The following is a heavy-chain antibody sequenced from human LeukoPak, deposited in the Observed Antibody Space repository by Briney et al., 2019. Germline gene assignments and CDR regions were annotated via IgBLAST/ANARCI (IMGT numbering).Heavy chain of an antibody. J-gene: IGHJ4*02. Sequence: PSETLSLTCTVSGGSVSNYCWSCIRQPAGKGLEWIGRICNSGSTNYNPSLKSRVTMSVDTSKNQFSLKLTSVTAADTAVYYCAEGGQWLRVWGQGTLVTVSS. CDR3: AEGGQWLRV. CDR2: ICNSGST. D-gene: IGHD6-19*01. CDR1: GGSVSNYC. V-gene: IGHV4-4*07.